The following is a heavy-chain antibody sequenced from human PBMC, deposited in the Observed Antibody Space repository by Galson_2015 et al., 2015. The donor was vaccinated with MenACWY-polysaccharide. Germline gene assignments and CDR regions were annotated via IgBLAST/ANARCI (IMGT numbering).Heavy chain of an antibody. Sequence: SLRLSCAASGFTFNIYAMSWVRQAPGKGLEWVSAFTGNGGAAYYADSVRGRFIISRDDSKHTLYLQMNSLRDEDTAVYFCAKSRTAADGFDIWGQGTMATVSS. V-gene: IGHV3-23*01. D-gene: IGHD1-14*01. CDR3: AKSRTAADGFDI. CDR1: GFTFNIYA. CDR2: FTGNGGAA. J-gene: IGHJ3*02.